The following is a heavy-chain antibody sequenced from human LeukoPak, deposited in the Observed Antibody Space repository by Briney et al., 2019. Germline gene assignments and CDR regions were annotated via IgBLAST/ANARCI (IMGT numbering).Heavy chain of an antibody. CDR1: GYTFTSYD. Sequence: GASVKVSCKASGYTFTSYDINWVRQATGQGLEWMGWMNPNSGNTGYAQKFQGRVTMTRNTSISTAYMELSSLRSEDTAVYYCARSHPIAAAVHYYYYGMDVWGQGTTVTVSS. CDR2: MNPNSGNT. V-gene: IGHV1-8*01. D-gene: IGHD6-13*01. J-gene: IGHJ6*02. CDR3: ARSHPIAAAVHYYYYGMDV.